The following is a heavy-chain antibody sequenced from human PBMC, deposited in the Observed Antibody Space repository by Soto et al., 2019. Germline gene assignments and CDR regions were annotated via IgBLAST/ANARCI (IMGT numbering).Heavy chain of an antibody. CDR1: GYTFTSYA. Sequence: ASVKVSCKASGYTFTSYAMHWVRQAPGQRLEWMGWISAYNGNTNYAQKLQGRVTMTTDTSTSTAYMELRSLRSDDTAVYYCASEGYSYGYDYYYNGMDVWGQGTTVTVSS. J-gene: IGHJ6*02. V-gene: IGHV1-18*01. D-gene: IGHD5-18*01. CDR3: ASEGYSYGYDYYYNGMDV. CDR2: ISAYNGNT.